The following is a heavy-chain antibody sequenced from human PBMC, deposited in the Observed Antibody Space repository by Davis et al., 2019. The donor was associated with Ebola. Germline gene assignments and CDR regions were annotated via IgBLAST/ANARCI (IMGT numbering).Heavy chain of an antibody. D-gene: IGHD5-12*01. CDR3: ARVGGYDNFDY. V-gene: IGHV1-18*01. CDR1: GGTFSSYA. CDR2: ISAYNGNT. J-gene: IGHJ4*02. Sequence: AASVKVSCKASGGTFSSYAISWVRQAPGQGLEWMGWISAYNGNTNYAQKLQGRVTMTTDTSTSTAYMELRSLRSDDTAVYYCARVGGYDNFDYWGQGTLVTVSS.